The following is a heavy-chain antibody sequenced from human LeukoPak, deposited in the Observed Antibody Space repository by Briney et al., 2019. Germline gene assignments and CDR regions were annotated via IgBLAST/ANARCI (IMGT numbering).Heavy chain of an antibody. J-gene: IGHJ4*02. V-gene: IGHV1-69*04. Sequence: GASVQVSCKASGGTFSSYAISWVRQAPGQGREWMGRIIPIFGIANYGQKFQGRVTITADKSTSTAYMELSSLRSEDTAVYYCARDDHYYDSSGYKYWGQGTLVTVSS. CDR3: ARDDHYYDSSGYKY. CDR1: GGTFSSYA. CDR2: IIPIFGIA. D-gene: IGHD3-22*01.